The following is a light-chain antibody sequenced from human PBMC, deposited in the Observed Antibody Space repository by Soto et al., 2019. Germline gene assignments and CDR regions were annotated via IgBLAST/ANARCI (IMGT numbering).Light chain of an antibody. V-gene: IGKV3-15*01. J-gene: IGKJ4*01. CDR2: GAS. CDR1: QSVSSN. CDR3: QQYNNWPPGT. Sequence: EIVMTQSPATLSVSPGERATLSCRASQSVSSNLAWYQQKPGQAPRLLIYGASTRATDIPARFSGSGSGTEFTLTISSLQSEDFAVYYCQQYNNWPPGTFGGGTKVETK.